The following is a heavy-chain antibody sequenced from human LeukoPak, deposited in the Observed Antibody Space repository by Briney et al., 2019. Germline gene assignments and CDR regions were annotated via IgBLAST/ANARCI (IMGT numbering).Heavy chain of an antibody. V-gene: IGHV3-21*01. CDR2: ISSSSSYI. J-gene: IGHJ1*01. CDR3: ARDPYYYDSSGYYPGAIQH. Sequence: PGGSLRLSCAASGFTFSSYSMNWVRQAPGKGLEWVSSISSSSSYIYYADSVKGRFTISRDNAKNSLYLQMNSLRAEDTAVYYCARDPYYYDSSGYYPGAIQHWGQGTLVTVSS. CDR1: GFTFSSYS. D-gene: IGHD3-22*01.